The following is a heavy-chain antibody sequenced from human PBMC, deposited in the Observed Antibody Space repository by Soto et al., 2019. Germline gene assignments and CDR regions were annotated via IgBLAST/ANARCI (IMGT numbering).Heavy chain of an antibody. Sequence: EVQLVETGGGLIQPGGSLRLSCAASGFNVSSNSMNWVRQAPGKGLEWLSLIHSDANTKYADSVKGRFTISRDSSENKFYLQMNSLRAEDTAVYYCARHVWLESWGQGTLVTVSS. CDR3: ARHVWLES. CDR2: IHSDANT. CDR1: GFNVSSNS. V-gene: IGHV3-53*02. J-gene: IGHJ5*01.